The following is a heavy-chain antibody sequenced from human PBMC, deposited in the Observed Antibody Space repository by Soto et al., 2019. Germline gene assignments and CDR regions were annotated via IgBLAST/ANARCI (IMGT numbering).Heavy chain of an antibody. D-gene: IGHD3-3*01. V-gene: IGHV4-30-4*01. J-gene: IGHJ5*02. CDR2: IYYSGST. Sequence: SETLSLTCTVSGGSISSGDYYWSWIRQPPGKGLEWIGYIYYSGSTYYNPSLKSRVTISVDTSKNQFSLKLSSVTAADTAVYYCARHPYDFWSGYWFDPWGQGTMVTVSS. CDR1: GGSISSGDYY. CDR3: ARHPYDFWSGYWFDP.